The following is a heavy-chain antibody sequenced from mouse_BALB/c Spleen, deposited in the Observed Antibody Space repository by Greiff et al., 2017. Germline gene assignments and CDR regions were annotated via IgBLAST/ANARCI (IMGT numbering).Heavy chain of an antibody. J-gene: IGHJ4*01. CDR1: GYAFTNYL. CDR3: ARGATVVATDYAMDY. Sequence: QVQLQQSGAELVRPGTSVKVSCKASGYAFTNYLIEWVKQRPGQGLEWIGVINPGSGGTNYNEKFKGKATLTADKSSSTAYMQLSSLTSDESAVYFCARGATVVATDYAMDYWGQGTSVTVSS. D-gene: IGHD1-1*01. V-gene: IGHV1-54*01. CDR2: INPGSGGT.